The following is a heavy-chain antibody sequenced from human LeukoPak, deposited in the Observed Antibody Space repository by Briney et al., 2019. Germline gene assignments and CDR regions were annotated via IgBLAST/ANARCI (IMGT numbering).Heavy chain of an antibody. CDR1: GFTVSSNY. Sequence: PGGSLRPSCAASGFTVSSNYMSWVRQAPGKGLEWVSVIYSGGSTYYADSVKGRFTISRDNPKNTLYLQMNSLRAEDTAVYYCARGMNGIHYDSSPMDVWGQGTTVTVSS. D-gene: IGHD3-3*01. CDR3: ARGMNGIHYDSSPMDV. CDR2: IYSGGST. V-gene: IGHV3-66*01. J-gene: IGHJ6*02.